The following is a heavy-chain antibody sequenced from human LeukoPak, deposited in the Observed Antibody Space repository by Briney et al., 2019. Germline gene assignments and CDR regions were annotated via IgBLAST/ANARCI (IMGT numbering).Heavy chain of an antibody. V-gene: IGHV3-30*18. J-gene: IGHJ4*02. Sequence: LTGGSLRLSCAASGFTFSSYGMHWVRQAPGKGLEWVAVMSYDGSNKYYADSVKGRFTISRDNSKNTLYLQMNSLRAEDTAVYYCAKDQGYDTSGYYYDFDYWGQGTLVTVSS. CDR3: AKDQGYDTSGYYYDFDY. D-gene: IGHD3-22*01. CDR2: MSYDGSNK. CDR1: GFTFSSYG.